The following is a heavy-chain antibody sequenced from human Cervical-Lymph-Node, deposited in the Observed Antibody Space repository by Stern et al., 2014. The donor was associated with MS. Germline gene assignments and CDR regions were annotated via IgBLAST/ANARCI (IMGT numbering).Heavy chain of an antibody. V-gene: IGHV1-69*01. CDR2: IIPMSGKT. J-gene: IGHJ6*02. CDR1: GDTFNRHA. CDR3: ASSYTGWDNPYHFYGMDV. Sequence: VQLVQSGAEVKKPGSSVKVSCKASGDTFNRHAFSWVRQAPGQGLEWMGGIIPMSGKTHYAQKFQDRVKLIADEFTTTAFMELSSLRSEDAAVYYCASSYTGWDNPYHFYGMDVWGQGTAVTVSS. D-gene: IGHD6-19*01.